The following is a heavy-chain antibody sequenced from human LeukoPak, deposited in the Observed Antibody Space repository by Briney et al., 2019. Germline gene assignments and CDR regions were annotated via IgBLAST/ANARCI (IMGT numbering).Heavy chain of an antibody. CDR2: ISGSGIST. CDR3: AKSWNYYDSSGDDALDI. CDR1: GFTFSSYG. D-gene: IGHD3-22*01. J-gene: IGHJ3*02. V-gene: IGHV3-23*01. Sequence: GGTLRLSCAASGFTFSSYGMSWVRQAPGKGLEWVSGISGSGISTYYADSVKGRFTISRDNSKNTLYLQMNSLRVEDTAVYYCAKSWNYYDSSGDDALDIWGQGTMVTVSS.